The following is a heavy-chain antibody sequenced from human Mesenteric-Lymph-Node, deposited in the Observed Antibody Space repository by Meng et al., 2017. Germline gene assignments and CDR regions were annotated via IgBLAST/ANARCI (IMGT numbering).Heavy chain of an antibody. CDR1: GYTLTELS. D-gene: IGHD2-15*01. J-gene: IGHJ3*02. CDR3: ATVYLRPGWSAFDI. CDR2: FDPEDGET. Sequence: ASVKVSCKVSGYTLTELSMHWVRQAPGKGLEWMGGFDPEDGETIYAQKFQGRVTMTEDTSTDTAYMELSSLRSEDTAVYYCATVYLRPGWSAFDIWGQGTMVTVSS. V-gene: IGHV1-24*01.